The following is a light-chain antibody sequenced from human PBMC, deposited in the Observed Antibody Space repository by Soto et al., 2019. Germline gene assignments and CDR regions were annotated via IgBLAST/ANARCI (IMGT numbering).Light chain of an antibody. J-gene: IGLJ2*01. CDR1: NIGSKS. Sequence: SYELTQPPSVSVAPGKTARITCGGNNIGSKSVHWYQQKPGQAPVLVIYYDSDRPSGIPERFSGSNSGNTATLTISRVEAGDEAEYYCQVWDSSNDHPVFGGGTQLTVL. CDR2: YDS. V-gene: IGLV3-21*04. CDR3: QVWDSSNDHPV.